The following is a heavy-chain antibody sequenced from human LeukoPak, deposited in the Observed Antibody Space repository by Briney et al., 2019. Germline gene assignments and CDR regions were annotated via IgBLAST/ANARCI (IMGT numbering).Heavy chain of an antibody. Sequence: PSESLRLSSAASAFTFCDSYMNCIPHGPGKGLEWVSYISGHSSDTNYVDSVRVRFTISRDNAKNSLYLQMNSLRTDDTAVYYCVRHSRVAASWGQGTLVTVSS. CDR2: ISGHSSDT. CDR1: AFTFCDSY. CDR3: VRHSRVAAS. D-gene: IGHD4-11*01. J-gene: IGHJ5*02. V-gene: IGHV3-11*03.